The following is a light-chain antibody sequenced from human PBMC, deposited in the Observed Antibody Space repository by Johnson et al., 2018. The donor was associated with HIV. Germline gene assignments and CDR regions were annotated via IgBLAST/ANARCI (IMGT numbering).Light chain of an antibody. Sequence: QSVLTQAPSVSAAPGQRVTISCSGSTSNIGDNYVSWYQHLPGTAPKLLIYESNKRPSGIPDRFSGSKSGTSATLGITGLQTGDEADYYCGTWDNSLSAYVFGTGSKVTVL. J-gene: IGLJ1*01. CDR1: TSNIGDNY. CDR2: ESN. V-gene: IGLV1-51*02. CDR3: GTWDNSLSAYV.